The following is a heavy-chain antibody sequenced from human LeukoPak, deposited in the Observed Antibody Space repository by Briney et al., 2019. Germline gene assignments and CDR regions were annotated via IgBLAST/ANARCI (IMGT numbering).Heavy chain of an antibody. CDR2: ISSSNSYI. D-gene: IGHD3-22*01. V-gene: IGHV3-21*01. CDR3: ARVLMDPYYYDSSGYYSLGWFDP. J-gene: IGHJ5*02. CDR1: GFTFSSYS. Sequence: PGGSLRLSCAASGFTFSSYSMNWVRQAPGKGLEWVSSISSSNSYIYYADSVKGRFTISRDNAKNSLYLQMNSLRAEDTAVYYCARVLMDPYYYDSSGYYSLGWFDPWGQGTLVTVSS.